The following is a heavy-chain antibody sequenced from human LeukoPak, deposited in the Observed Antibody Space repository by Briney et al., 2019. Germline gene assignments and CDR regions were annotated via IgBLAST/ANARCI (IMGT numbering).Heavy chain of an antibody. V-gene: IGHV4-4*07. Sequence: PSETLSLTCTVSDGSISSYYWSWIRQPAGKGLEWIGRIYTSGSTNYNPSLKSRVTMSVDTSKNQFSLKLSSVTAADTAVYYCARDLGYYPLNCFDPWGQGTLVTVSS. D-gene: IGHD3-22*01. CDR3: ARDLGYYPLNCFDP. CDR2: IYTSGST. J-gene: IGHJ5*02. CDR1: DGSISSYY.